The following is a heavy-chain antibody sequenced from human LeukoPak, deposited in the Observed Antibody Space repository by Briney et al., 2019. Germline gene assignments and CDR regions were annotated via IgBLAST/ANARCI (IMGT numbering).Heavy chain of an antibody. CDR2: IYYSGST. Sequence: PSETLSLTCTVSGGSISSSSYYWGWIRQPPGKGLEWIGSIYYSGSTYYNPSLKSRVTISVDTSKNQFSLKLSSVTAADTAVYYCARYCSSTSAPTHYYYYYMDIWGKGATVTVSS. D-gene: IGHD2-2*01. CDR1: GGSISSSSYY. J-gene: IGHJ6*03. CDR3: ARYCSSTSAPTHYYYYYMDI. V-gene: IGHV4-39*01.